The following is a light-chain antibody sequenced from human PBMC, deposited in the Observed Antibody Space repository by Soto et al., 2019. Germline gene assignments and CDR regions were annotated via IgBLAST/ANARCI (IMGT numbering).Light chain of an antibody. CDR2: DAS. V-gene: IGKV1-5*01. Sequence: DIQMTQSPSTLSASVGDRVTITCRASQSISSWLAWYQQKPGKAPKLLIYDASSLESGVPPRFSGSGSGTEFTLTISSLQPDDFKKYCCQQYNSYSWTFGQGTKVEIK. CDR3: QQYNSYSWT. J-gene: IGKJ1*01. CDR1: QSISSW.